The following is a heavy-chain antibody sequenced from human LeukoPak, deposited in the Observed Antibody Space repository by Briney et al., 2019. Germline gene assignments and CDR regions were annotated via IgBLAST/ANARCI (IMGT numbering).Heavy chain of an antibody. CDR2: IHYSGST. V-gene: IGHV4-59*01. Sequence: SETLSLTCAVSGGSISTYYWSWIRQPPGKGLEWTGYIHYSGSTNYNPSLKSRVTILVDTSKKQFSLRLSSVTAADTAVYYCARGGLDSNGYWTAFDIWGQGTMVTVSS. J-gene: IGHJ3*02. CDR1: GGSISTYY. D-gene: IGHD3-22*01. CDR3: ARGGLDSNGYWTAFDI.